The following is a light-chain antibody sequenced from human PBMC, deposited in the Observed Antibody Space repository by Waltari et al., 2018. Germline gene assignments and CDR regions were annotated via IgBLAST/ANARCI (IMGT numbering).Light chain of an antibody. CDR1: QSVSSN. CDR3: QQYNNWPGT. CDR2: GAS. V-gene: IGKV3-15*01. J-gene: IGKJ4*01. Sequence: EIVMTQSPATLSVSPGERATLSCRASQSVSSNLAWYQQKPGQAPRLLIYGASTRATGIPARFSGSRSGTEFTLTISSLQSEDFAVYYCQQYNNWPGTFGGGTKVEI.